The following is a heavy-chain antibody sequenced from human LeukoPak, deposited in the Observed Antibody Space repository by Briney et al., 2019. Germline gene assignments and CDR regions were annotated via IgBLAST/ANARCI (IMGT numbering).Heavy chain of an antibody. D-gene: IGHD3-9*01. Sequence: GASVKVSCKASGFTFTSSAVQWVRQARGQRLEWIGWIVVGSGNTNYARKFQERVTITRDMSTSTAYMELSSLRSEDMAVYYCAAAYDILTGYHRYYFDYWGQGTLVTVSS. CDR3: AAAYDILTGYHRYYFDY. J-gene: IGHJ4*02. V-gene: IGHV1-58*01. CDR2: IVVGSGNT. CDR1: GFTFTSSA.